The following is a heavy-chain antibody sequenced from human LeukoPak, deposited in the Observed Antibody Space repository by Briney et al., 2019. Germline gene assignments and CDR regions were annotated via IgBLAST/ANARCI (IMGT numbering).Heavy chain of an antibody. Sequence: PSETLSLTCAVYGGSFSGYYWSWIRQPPGKGLEWIGEINHSGSTNYNPSLKSRVSISVDTSKNQFPLKLSSVTAADTAVYYCARHGWYGIVYWGQGTLVTVSS. J-gene: IGHJ4*02. V-gene: IGHV4-34*01. CDR1: GGSFSGYY. D-gene: IGHD6-19*01. CDR2: INHSGST. CDR3: ARHGWYGIVY.